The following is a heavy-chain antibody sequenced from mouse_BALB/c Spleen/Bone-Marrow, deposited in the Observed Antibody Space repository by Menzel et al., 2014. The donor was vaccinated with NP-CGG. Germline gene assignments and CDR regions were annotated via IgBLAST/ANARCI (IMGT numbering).Heavy chain of an antibody. CDR3: ARDGEYRYDWFAY. D-gene: IGHD2-14*01. CDR2: ISDGGDYT. J-gene: IGHJ3*01. CDR1: GFTFNCYY. V-gene: IGHV5-4*02. Sequence: EVKLLESGGGLVKPGGSLKLSCTASGFTFNCYYMYWVRQTPEKRLEWVATISDGGDYTYYLDSVKGRFTISRDNAKNNLYLQMSSLKSEDTAMYYCARDGEYRYDWFAYLGQGTLVTVSA.